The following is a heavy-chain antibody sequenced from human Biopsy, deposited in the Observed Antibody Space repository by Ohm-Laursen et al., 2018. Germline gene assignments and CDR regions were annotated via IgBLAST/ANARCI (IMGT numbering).Heavy chain of an antibody. J-gene: IGHJ3*01. CDR3: ARRLPLRGYAFDV. Sequence: GTLSLTCTVSGDSITTYYWNWIRQAPGKGLEWIGNIYYRGNTNYSPSLKSRVTISLDTSKNQFSRKQNTVTATDTAVYYCARRLPLRGYAFDVWGQGTRVTVSS. CDR2: IYYRGNT. CDR1: GDSITTYY. D-gene: IGHD3-10*01. V-gene: IGHV4-59*08.